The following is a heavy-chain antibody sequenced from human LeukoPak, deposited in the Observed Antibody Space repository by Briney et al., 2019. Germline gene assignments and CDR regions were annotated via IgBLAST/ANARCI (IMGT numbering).Heavy chain of an antibody. CDR2: IYPGDSQT. V-gene: IGHV5-51*01. J-gene: IGHJ5*02. CDR3: ARSSVNWFDP. CDR1: GYRFSNYW. Sequence: GASLKISCKGSGYRFSNYWIGWVRQMPGKGLEWMGIIYPGDSQTRYSPSFQGQVTISADKFISTAYLQWSSLKASDTAIYYCARSSVNWFDPWGQGTLVTVSS. D-gene: IGHD3-3*01.